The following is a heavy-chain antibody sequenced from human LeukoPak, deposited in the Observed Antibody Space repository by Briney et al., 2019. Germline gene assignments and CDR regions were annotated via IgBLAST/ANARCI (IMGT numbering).Heavy chain of an antibody. CDR2: IYSGGIT. Sequence: GGSLRLSCVASGFIVSNSYMSWVRQAPGKGLEWVSVIYSGGITYYADSVKGRFTISRDNSKNTMYLQMNSLRAEDTAVYYCGVNSDYWGQGTLVTVSS. V-gene: IGHV3-53*01. CDR3: GVNSDY. CDR1: GFIVSNSY. D-gene: IGHD4-23*01. J-gene: IGHJ4*02.